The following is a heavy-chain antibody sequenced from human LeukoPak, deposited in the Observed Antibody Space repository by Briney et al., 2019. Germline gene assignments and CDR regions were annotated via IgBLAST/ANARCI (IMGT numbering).Heavy chain of an antibody. Sequence: ASVKVSCKASGYTFTSYYMHWVRQAPGQGLEWMGIINPSGGSTSYAQKFQGRVTMTRDMSTSTVYMELSSLRSKDTAVYYCARDLSEYSSSSPYYYYYMDVWGKGTTVTVSS. D-gene: IGHD6-6*01. CDR2: INPSGGST. V-gene: IGHV1-46*01. CDR3: ARDLSEYSSSSPYYYYYMDV. J-gene: IGHJ6*03. CDR1: GYTFTSYY.